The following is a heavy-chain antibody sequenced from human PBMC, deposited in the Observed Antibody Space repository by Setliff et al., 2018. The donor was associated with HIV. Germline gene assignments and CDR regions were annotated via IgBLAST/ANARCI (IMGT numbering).Heavy chain of an antibody. CDR2: IFYSGVT. CDR3: ARHWDYDRSSSYFRAFEN. CDR1: GDSISTNSPY. J-gene: IGHJ3*02. V-gene: IGHV4-39*01. Sequence: PSETLSLTCTVSGDSISTNSPYWAWLSQPPGKGLEWIGTIFYSGVTYYNPSLKSRVSIAVDTSTNQISLRLSSVTVADTAVYYCARHWDYDRSSSYFRAFENWGQGTMVTVSS. D-gene: IGHD3-22*01.